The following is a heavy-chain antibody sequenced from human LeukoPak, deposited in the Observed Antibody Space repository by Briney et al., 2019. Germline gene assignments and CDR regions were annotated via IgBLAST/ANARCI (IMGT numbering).Heavy chain of an antibody. CDR1: GFTLSSYE. J-gene: IGHJ3*02. D-gene: IGHD1-26*01. V-gene: IGHV3-23*01. Sequence: PGGSLRLSCTASGFTLSSYEMSWIRQAPGKGLEWVSSIDYSGGETHYADSVKGRFTISRDNSKNTLYLQMNSLRAEDTAVYYCARGGSYLSAFDIWGQGTMVTVSS. CDR2: IDYSGGET. CDR3: ARGGSYLSAFDI.